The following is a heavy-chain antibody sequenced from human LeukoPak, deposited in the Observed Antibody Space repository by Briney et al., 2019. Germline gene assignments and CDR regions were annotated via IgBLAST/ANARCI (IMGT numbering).Heavy chain of an antibody. D-gene: IGHD2-2*01. CDR1: GGTFSSYA. Sequence: ASVKVSCKASGGTFSSYAISWVRQAPGKGLEWMGGFDPEDGETIYAQKFQGRVTMTEDTSTDTAYMELSSLRSEDTAVYYCATLAIVVVPAASYLDYWGQGTLVTVSS. CDR3: ATLAIVVVPAASYLDY. J-gene: IGHJ4*02. V-gene: IGHV1-24*01. CDR2: FDPEDGET.